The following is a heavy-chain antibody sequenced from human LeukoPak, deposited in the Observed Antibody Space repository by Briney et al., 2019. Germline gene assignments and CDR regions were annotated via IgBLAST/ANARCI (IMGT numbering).Heavy chain of an antibody. CDR3: ARDLTVGATIPYFDY. D-gene: IGHD1-26*01. Sequence: RASVKVSCKVSGYTLTELSMHWVRQAPGKGLEWMGGFDPEDGETIYAQKFQGRVTMTRDTSISTAYMELSRLRSDDTAVYYCARDLTVGATIPYFDYWGQGTLVTVSS. V-gene: IGHV1-24*01. J-gene: IGHJ4*02. CDR1: GYTLTELS. CDR2: FDPEDGET.